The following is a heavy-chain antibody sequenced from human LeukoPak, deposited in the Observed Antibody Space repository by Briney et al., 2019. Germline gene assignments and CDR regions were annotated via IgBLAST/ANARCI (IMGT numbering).Heavy chain of an antibody. J-gene: IGHJ4*02. CDR2: IKQDGSEK. V-gene: IGHV3-7*01. CDR1: GFTFSNYW. Sequence: TGGSLRLSCAASGFTFSNYWMTWVRQAPGKGLEWVANIKQDGSEKYYVDSVKGRFTISRDNAKNSLYLQMNSLRAEDTAVYYCAKDLSVGAIYYFDYWGQGTLVTVSS. D-gene: IGHD1-26*01. CDR3: AKDLSVGAIYYFDY.